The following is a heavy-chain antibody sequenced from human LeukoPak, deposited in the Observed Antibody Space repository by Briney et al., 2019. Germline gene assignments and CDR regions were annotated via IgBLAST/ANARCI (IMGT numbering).Heavy chain of an antibody. D-gene: IGHD2-2*01. Sequence: PGGSLRLSCAASGFTFSSYAMSWVRQAPGKGLEWVSAISGSGGSTYYADSVKGRFTISRDNSKNTLYLQMNSLRAEDTAVYYCAKDQLIVVVPAATPDAFDIWGQGTMVTVSS. J-gene: IGHJ3*02. CDR3: AKDQLIVVVPAATPDAFDI. CDR1: GFTFSSYA. CDR2: ISGSGGST. V-gene: IGHV3-23*01.